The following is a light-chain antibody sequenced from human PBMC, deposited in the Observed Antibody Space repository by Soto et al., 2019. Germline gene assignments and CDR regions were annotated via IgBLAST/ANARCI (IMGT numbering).Light chain of an antibody. CDR3: QQYNNWPPIT. CDR1: LSVTNY. J-gene: IGKJ5*01. V-gene: IGKV3-15*01. Sequence: EIVLTQSPGTLSLSTGERATLSCRASLSVTNYLAWYQQKPGQAPRLLIYDASNRATGIPARFSGSGSGTEFTLTISSLQSEDFAVYYCQQYNNWPPITFGQGTRLEIK. CDR2: DAS.